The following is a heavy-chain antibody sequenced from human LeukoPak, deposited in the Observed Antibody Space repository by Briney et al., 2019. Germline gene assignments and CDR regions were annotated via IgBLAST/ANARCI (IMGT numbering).Heavy chain of an antibody. J-gene: IGHJ4*02. CDR2: ISSSGSTI. Sequence: GGSLRLSCAASGFTFSSYEVNWVRQAPGKGLEWVSYISSSGSTIYYADSVKGRFTISRDNAKNSLYLQMNSLRAEDTAVYYCARVPVIVVDSGTYFDYWGQGTLVTVSS. D-gene: IGHD3-22*01. CDR1: GFTFSSYE. V-gene: IGHV3-48*03. CDR3: ARVPVIVVDSGTYFDY.